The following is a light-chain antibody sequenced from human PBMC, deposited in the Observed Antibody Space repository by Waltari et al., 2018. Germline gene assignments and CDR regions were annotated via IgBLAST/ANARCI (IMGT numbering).Light chain of an antibody. Sequence: QLTQSPSFLSASVGDRVTITCRASQGISSYLAWYQQKPGKVPKVLIYDTSSLQSGVPSRFSGSGSGTEFTLTSSSLQPEDFATYYCQQFTTFGGGTKVEIK. V-gene: IGKV1-9*01. CDR2: DTS. CDR1: QGISSY. CDR3: QQFTT. J-gene: IGKJ4*01.